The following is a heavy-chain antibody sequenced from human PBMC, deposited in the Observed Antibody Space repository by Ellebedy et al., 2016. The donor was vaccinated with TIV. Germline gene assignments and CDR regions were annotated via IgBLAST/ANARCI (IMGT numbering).Heavy chain of an antibody. D-gene: IGHD4-23*01. CDR2: IYYSGST. CDR1: GGSISSGDYY. J-gene: IGHJ3*02. V-gene: IGHV4-30-4*01. CDR3: ARRAVVTPYAFDI. Sequence: MPSETLSLTCTVSGGSISSGDYYWSWIRKPPGTGLEWIGYIYYSGSTYYNPSLKSRVTISVDTSKNQFSLKLSSVTAADTAVYYCARRAVVTPYAFDIWGQGTMVTVSS.